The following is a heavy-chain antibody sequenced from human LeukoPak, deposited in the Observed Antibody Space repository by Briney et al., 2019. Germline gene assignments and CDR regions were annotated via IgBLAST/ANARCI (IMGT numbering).Heavy chain of an antibody. CDR3: ARIGSYGSGYYHYYYMDV. D-gene: IGHD3-10*01. CDR2: ISSGGSTI. V-gene: IGHV3-11*04. Sequence: GGSLRLSCTASGFTFSDYYMTWLHQAPGKGLEWVSYISSGGSTIYYADSVKGRFTISRDNAKNSLYLQVNSLRADDTAVYYCARIGSYGSGYYHYYYMDVWGRGTTVTVSS. CDR1: GFTFSDYY. J-gene: IGHJ6*03.